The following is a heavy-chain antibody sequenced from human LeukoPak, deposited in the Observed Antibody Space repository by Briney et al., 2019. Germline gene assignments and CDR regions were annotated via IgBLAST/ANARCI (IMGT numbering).Heavy chain of an antibody. CDR2: INHSGVT. CDR3: AKLSPRSG. V-gene: IGHV4-34*01. Sequence: SETLSLTCCVSGASFSDYYWSWVRQSPGKGLEWIGEINHSGVTHYNPSLKSRVTMSADPSKIQFSLNLTSLTAADSAVYYCAKLSPRSGWGQGTLVTVSS. J-gene: IGHJ4*02. CDR1: GASFSDYY. D-gene: IGHD2/OR15-2a*01.